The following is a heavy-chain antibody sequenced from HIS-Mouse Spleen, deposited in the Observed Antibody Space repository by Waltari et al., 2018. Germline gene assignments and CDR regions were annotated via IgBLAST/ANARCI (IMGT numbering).Heavy chain of an antibody. CDR3: AREIPYSSSWYDWYFDL. D-gene: IGHD6-13*01. J-gene: IGHJ2*01. CDR1: GGPISSSSYY. V-gene: IGHV4-39*07. Sequence: QLQLQESGPGLVKPSETLSLTCTVPGGPISSSSYYWGWIRQPTGKGLEWIGSIYYSGSTYYNPSLKSRVTISVDTSKNQFSLKLSSVTAADTAVYYCAREIPYSSSWYDWYFDLWGRGTLVTVSS. CDR2: IYYSGST.